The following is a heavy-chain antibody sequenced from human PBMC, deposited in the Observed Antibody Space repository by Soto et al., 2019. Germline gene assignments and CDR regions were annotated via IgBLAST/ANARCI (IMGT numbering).Heavy chain of an antibody. CDR2: IKSKTDGGRT. Sequence: GGSLRLSCAASGFTFSNAWMSWVRQAPGKGLEWVGRIKSKTDGGRTDYAAPVKGRFTISRDDSKNTLYLQMNSLKTEDTAVYYCNTDPYYDFWSGYPRRGYYYYGMDVWGQGTTVTVSS. CDR1: GFTFSNAW. V-gene: IGHV3-15*01. D-gene: IGHD3-3*01. CDR3: NTDPYYDFWSGYPRRGYYYYGMDV. J-gene: IGHJ6*02.